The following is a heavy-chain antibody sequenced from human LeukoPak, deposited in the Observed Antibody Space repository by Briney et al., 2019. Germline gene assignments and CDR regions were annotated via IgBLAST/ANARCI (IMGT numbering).Heavy chain of an antibody. CDR2: INTYNTNT. V-gene: IGHV1-18*01. J-gene: IGHJ4*02. CDR1: GYTFTSYS. D-gene: IGHD3-22*01. Sequence: ASVKVSCKASGYTFTSYSISWVRQAPGQGLEWMGWINTYNTNTDYAQKFQGRVTMTTDTSTTTAYMELRSLSSDDTAVYYCARESRAFGSSGYQRAHFDYWGQGTLVTVSS. CDR3: ARESRAFGSSGYQRAHFDY.